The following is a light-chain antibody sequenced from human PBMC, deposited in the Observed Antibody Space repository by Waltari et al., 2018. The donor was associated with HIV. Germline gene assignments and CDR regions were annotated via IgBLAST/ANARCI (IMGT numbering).Light chain of an antibody. Sequence: QSALTQPASVSGSPGQSIPLSCTGTSRDVGSYNLVSWYQQHPGKAPKLMIYEGSKRPSGVSNRFSGSKSGNTASLTISGLQAEDEADYYCCSYAGSTTFYVFGTGTKVTVL. CDR2: EGS. CDR1: SRDVGSYNL. CDR3: CSYAGSTTFYV. V-gene: IGLV2-23*01. J-gene: IGLJ1*01.